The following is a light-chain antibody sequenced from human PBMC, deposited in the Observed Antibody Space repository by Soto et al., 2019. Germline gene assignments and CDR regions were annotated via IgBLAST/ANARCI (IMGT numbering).Light chain of an antibody. J-gene: IGKJ1*01. V-gene: IGKV1-5*01. Sequence: DIQMTQSPSTLSGSVGDRVTITCRASQTISSWLAWYQQKPGTAPKVLIYHASNLQSGVPSRFSGSGSGTEFTLTISSQQPDDFATYYCQQYNSYSFGQGTKVDIK. CDR3: QQYNSYS. CDR2: HAS. CDR1: QTISSW.